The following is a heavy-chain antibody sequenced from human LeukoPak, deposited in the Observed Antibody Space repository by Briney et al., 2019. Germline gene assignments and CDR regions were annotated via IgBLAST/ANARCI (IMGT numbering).Heavy chain of an antibody. CDR1: GGSISSGGHS. D-gene: IGHD3-3*01. CDR3: ARINDFWSGPTLDV. V-gene: IGHV4-30-2*01. J-gene: IGHJ6*02. Sequence: PSQTLSLNCTVPGGSISSGGHSWLWIHQPPGKLLQWIGYIYHSGSGSTYYNPSLKSRVTISIDKSKNQFSLKLNSVTAADTAVYYCARINDFWSGPTLDVWGQGTTVTVSS. CDR2: IYHSGSGST.